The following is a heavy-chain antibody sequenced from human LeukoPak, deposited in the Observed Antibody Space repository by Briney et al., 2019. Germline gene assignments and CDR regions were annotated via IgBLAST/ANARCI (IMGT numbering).Heavy chain of an antibody. V-gene: IGHV4-59*01. D-gene: IGHD4-17*01. Sequence: SETLSLTCTVSGGSISSYYWSWIRQPPGKGQEWIGYIYYGERINYNPSMKSQVTMRVDTSKNQCSMKLSSVTAADTAVYYCARDYGDYLFDYWGQGTLVTVSS. CDR3: ARDYGDYLFDY. CDR2: IYYGERI. CDR1: GGSISSYY. J-gene: IGHJ4*02.